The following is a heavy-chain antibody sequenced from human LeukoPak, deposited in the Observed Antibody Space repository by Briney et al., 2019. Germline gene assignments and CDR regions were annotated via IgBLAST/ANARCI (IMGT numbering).Heavy chain of an antibody. CDR3: ARLRGGGDIVVVPAATAGFDP. Sequence: PSETLSLTCAVSGYSISSGYYWGWIRQPPGKGLEWIGSIYHSGSTYYNPSLKSRVTISVDTSNNHFSLQLSSVTAADTAVYYCARLRGGGDIVVVPAATAGFDPWGQGTLVTVSS. D-gene: IGHD2-2*01. CDR2: IYHSGST. V-gene: IGHV4-38-2*01. CDR1: GYSISSGYY. J-gene: IGHJ5*02.